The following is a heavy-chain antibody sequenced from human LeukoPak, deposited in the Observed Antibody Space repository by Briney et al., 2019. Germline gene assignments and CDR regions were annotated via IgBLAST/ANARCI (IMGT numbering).Heavy chain of an antibody. D-gene: IGHD1-26*01. CDR1: GGSISSSSYY. Sequence: SETLSLTCTVSGGSISSSSYYWGWIRQPPGTGLEWIGSIYYSGSTYYNPSLKSRVTISVDTSKNQFSLKLSSVTAADTAVYYCARSAYSGSIDYWGQGTLVTVSS. CDR3: ARSAYSGSIDY. CDR2: IYYSGST. V-gene: IGHV4-39*01. J-gene: IGHJ4*02.